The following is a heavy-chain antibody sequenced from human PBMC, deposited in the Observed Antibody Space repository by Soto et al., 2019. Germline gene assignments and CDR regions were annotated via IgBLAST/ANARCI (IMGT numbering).Heavy chain of an antibody. CDR3: ARDGPSSSGYYGMDV. CDR1: GYTFTGYY. V-gene: IGHV1-2*04. J-gene: IGHJ6*02. D-gene: IGHD6-6*01. CDR2: INPNSGGT. Sequence: GASVKVSCKASGYTFTGYYMHWVRHAPGQGLEWMGWINPNSGGTNYAQKFQGWVTMTRDTSISTAYMELSRLRSDDTAVYYCARDGPSSSGYYGMDVWGQGTTVTVSS.